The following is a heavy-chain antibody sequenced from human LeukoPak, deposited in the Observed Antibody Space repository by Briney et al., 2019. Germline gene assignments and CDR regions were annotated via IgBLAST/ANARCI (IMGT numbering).Heavy chain of an antibody. CDR2: IYYSGST. J-gene: IGHJ5*02. D-gene: IGHD3-3*01. CDR1: GGSISSYY. CDR3: ARLPTLRFLEWTRLRGGWFDP. V-gene: IGHV4-59*08. Sequence: NPSETLSLTCTVSGGSISSYYWSWIRQPPGKGLEWIGYIYYSGSTNYNPSLKSRVTISVDTSKNQFSLKLSSVTAADTAVYYCARLPTLRFLEWTRLRGGWFDPWGQGTLVTVSS.